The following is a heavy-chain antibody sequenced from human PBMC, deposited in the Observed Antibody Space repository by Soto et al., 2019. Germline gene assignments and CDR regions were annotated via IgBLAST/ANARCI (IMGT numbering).Heavy chain of an antibody. CDR1: GFSLSTSGVG. V-gene: IGHV2-5*02. J-gene: IGHJ4*02. D-gene: IGHD4-17*01. Sequence: QITLMESGPTLVKPTQTLTLTSTFSGFSLSTSGVGVGWIRQPPGKALEWLALIYWDDDKRYSPSLKSTLTITKDNSNNQVVLTVTNRDPVDTATYSCAHSLAASNYADYEPINSFDYWGQGTLVTVSS. CDR2: IYWDDDK. CDR3: AHSLAASNYADYEPINSFDY.